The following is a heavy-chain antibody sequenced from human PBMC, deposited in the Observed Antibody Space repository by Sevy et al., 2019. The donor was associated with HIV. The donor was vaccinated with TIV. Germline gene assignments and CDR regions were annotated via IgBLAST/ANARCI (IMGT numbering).Heavy chain of an antibody. Sequence: ASVKVSCKASGGTLSSYAISWVRQAPGQGLEWMGGIIPIFGTANYAQKFQGRVTITADESTSTAYMELSSLRSEDTAVYYCARTWPPELELLLCAFDIWGQGTMVTVSS. CDR3: ARTWPPELELLLCAFDI. J-gene: IGHJ3*02. V-gene: IGHV1-69*13. D-gene: IGHD1-7*01. CDR1: GGTLSSYA. CDR2: IIPIFGTA.